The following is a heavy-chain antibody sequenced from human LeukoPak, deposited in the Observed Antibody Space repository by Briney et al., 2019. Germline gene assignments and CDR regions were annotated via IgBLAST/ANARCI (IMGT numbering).Heavy chain of an antibody. CDR3: VRDLILVDTPGDDFDY. CDR2: ISYDGSNK. V-gene: IGHV3-30*03. D-gene: IGHD4-23*01. J-gene: IGHJ4*02. CDR1: GFTFSSYG. Sequence: GRSLRLSCAASGFTFSSYGMHWVRQAPGKGLEWVAVISYDGSNKYYADSVKGRFTISRDNSKNTLYLQMNSLRAEDTAVYYCVRDLILVDTPGDDFDYWGQGALVTVSS.